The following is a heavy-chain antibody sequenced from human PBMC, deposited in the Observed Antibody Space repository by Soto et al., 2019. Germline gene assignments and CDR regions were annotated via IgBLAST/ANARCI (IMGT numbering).Heavy chain of an antibody. V-gene: IGHV4-39*01. D-gene: IGHD6-19*01. Sequence: QLQLQESGPGLVKPSETLSLTCTVSGGSISSSSYYWGWIRQPPGKGLEWIGSIYYSGSTYYNPSLKSRVTISVDTSKNQFSLKLSSVTAADTAVYYCARREYSSGRMPGFGYWGQGTLVTVSS. CDR1: GGSISSSSYY. CDR3: ARREYSSGRMPGFGY. J-gene: IGHJ4*02. CDR2: IYYSGST.